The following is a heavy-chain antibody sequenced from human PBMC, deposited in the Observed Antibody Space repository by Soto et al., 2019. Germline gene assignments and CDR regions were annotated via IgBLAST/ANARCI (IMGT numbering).Heavy chain of an antibody. D-gene: IGHD2-21*02. CDR3: AIRLRYCGGDCSYLDS. CDR1: GGSISSYY. J-gene: IGHJ4*02. CDR2: IYYSAST. V-gene: IGHV4-59*08. Sequence: LSLTCTVSGGSISSYYWSWIRQPPRKLLEWIGYIYYSASTNYSPSLKSRVTILVDTAKNQCSLNLSSVTAAATAVYYFAIRLRYCGGDCSYLDSWGQGTLVTVSS.